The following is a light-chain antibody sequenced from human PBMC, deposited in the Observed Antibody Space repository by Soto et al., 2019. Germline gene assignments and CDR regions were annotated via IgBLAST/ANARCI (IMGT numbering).Light chain of an antibody. V-gene: IGKV3-15*01. J-gene: IGKJ1*01. CDR3: QQYEHWNPT. CDR1: QGVGTK. Sequence: ETMMTQSPSTLSVSPGERATLSCRASQGVGTKLGWYRHKPGQGPRLLIHSASTRAIGIPARFSGGGSGTEFTLTITSLQSEDFATYFCQQYEHWNPTFGQGTKV. CDR2: SAS.